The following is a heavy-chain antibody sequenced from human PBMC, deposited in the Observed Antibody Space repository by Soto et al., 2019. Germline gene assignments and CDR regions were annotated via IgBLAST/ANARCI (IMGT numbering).Heavy chain of an antibody. CDR3: AKVGPLTTVTTGIDY. J-gene: IGHJ4*02. Sequence: GSLRLSCAASGVTFISYAMSWVRQAPGKGLEWVSAISGSGGSTYYADSVKGRFTISRDNSKNTLYLQMNSLRAEDTAVYYCAKVGPLTTVTTGIDYWGQGTLVTVSS. V-gene: IGHV3-23*01. CDR1: GVTFISYA. D-gene: IGHD4-17*01. CDR2: ISGSGGST.